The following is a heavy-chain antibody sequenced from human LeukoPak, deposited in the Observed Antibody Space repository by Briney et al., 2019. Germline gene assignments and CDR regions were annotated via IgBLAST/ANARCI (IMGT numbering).Heavy chain of an antibody. J-gene: IGHJ3*02. D-gene: IGHD1-26*01. V-gene: IGHV4-30-4*01. CDR1: GGSISSGDYY. CDR2: IYCSGST. CDR3: ARVGVGAITNMAFDI. Sequence: SQTLSLTCSVSGGSISSGDYYWSWIRQPPGKGLEWIGFIYCSGSTSYNPSLKSRVTISIDTSKNQFSLKLSSVTAADTAVYYCARVGVGAITNMAFDIWGQGTMVTVSS.